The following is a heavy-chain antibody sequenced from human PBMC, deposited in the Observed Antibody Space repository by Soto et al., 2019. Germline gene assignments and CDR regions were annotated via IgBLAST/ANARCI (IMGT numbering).Heavy chain of an antibody. J-gene: IGHJ4*02. CDR3: ERDTYDSSGYYYSLDY. CDR2: SSPIFGTA. V-gene: IGHV1-69*13. CDR1: RCTFSSYA. Sequence: SVKVSCKPSRCTFSSYAISWVRQAPGQGLGWVGGSSPIFGTANYPQKFQDRVTITANESTSTAYMELSSLSSEATAVYYCERDTYDSSGYYYSLDYWGQGTLVTVSS. D-gene: IGHD3-22*01.